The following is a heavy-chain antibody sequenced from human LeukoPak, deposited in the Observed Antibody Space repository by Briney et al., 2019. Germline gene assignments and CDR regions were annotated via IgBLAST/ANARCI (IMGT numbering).Heavy chain of an antibody. J-gene: IGHJ4*02. CDR1: GSRFTSYW. CDR2: IYLGESDT. Sequence: GAPRKTSGKGSGSRFTSYWIGGGRQMPGKGLEGRGIIYLGESDTRNKRCFQGQVPISADHSISTAYLQSSSLKASDTAMYYCASHSNYYDSSGYCDYWGQGTLVTVSS. V-gene: IGHV5-51*01. CDR3: ASHSNYYDSSGYCDY. D-gene: IGHD3-22*01.